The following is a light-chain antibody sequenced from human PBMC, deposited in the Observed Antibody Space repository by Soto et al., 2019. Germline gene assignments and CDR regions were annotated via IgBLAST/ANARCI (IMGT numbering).Light chain of an antibody. CDR3: QQRNSWPPTFT. V-gene: IGKV3-11*01. Sequence: EIVLTRSPATLSLSPGERATLSCRASPSVTNYLAWYQQKPGQPPRLLIYGAFNRAAGIPARFSGSGSGTDFTLTISSLEPEDFAVYYCQQRNSWPPTFTFGQGTRLEIK. J-gene: IGKJ5*01. CDR2: GAF. CDR1: PSVTNY.